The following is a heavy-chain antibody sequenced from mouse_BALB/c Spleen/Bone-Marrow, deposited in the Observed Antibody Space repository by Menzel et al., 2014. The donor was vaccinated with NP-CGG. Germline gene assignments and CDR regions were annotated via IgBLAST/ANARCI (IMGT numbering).Heavy chain of an antibody. Sequence: VKLVESGAELMKPGASVKISCKATGYTFXSYWIEWVKQRPGHGLEWIGEILPGSGSTNYNEKFKGKATFTADTSSNTAYMQLSSLTSEDSAVYYCARSDGYYYAMDYWGQGTSVTVSS. D-gene: IGHD2-3*01. CDR1: GYTFXSYW. CDR2: ILPGSGST. V-gene: IGHV1-9*01. J-gene: IGHJ4*01. CDR3: ARSDGYYYAMDY.